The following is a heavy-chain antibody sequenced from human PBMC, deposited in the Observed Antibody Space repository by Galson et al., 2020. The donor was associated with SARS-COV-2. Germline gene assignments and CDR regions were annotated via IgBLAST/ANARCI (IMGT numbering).Heavy chain of an antibody. D-gene: IGHD3-9*01. CDR2: INPSGGST. CDR3: AREELYDILTGYYTPPPRDAFDI. J-gene: IGHJ3*02. Sequence: GESLKISCKASGYTFTSYYMHWVRQAPGQGLEWMGLINPSGGSTSYAQKFQGRVTMTRDTPTSTVYMELSSLRSEDTAVYYCAREELYDILTGYYTPPPRDAFDIWGQGTMVTVSS. V-gene: IGHV1-46*01. CDR1: GYTFTSYY.